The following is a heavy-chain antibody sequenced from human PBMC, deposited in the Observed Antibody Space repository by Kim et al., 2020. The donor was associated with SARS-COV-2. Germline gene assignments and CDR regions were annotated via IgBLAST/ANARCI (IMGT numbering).Heavy chain of an antibody. Sequence: GGSLRLSCVASGFTFSTHGMSWVRQAPGKGLEWVAAIDASGGTTACADSVKGRFTISRDNSKNTVHLQMNSLRAGDTAVYYCAKPQSTTVPRDAYDIWGQGKMVTVSS. CDR3: AKPQSTTVPRDAYDI. CDR2: IDASGGTT. CDR1: GFTFSTHG. J-gene: IGHJ3*02. D-gene: IGHD1-1*01. V-gene: IGHV3-23*01.